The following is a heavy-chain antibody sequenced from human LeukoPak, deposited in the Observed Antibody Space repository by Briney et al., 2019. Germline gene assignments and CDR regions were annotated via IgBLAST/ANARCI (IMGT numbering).Heavy chain of an antibody. CDR1: GGSLSSGTYY. V-gene: IGHV4-61*10. Sequence: SETLSLTCTVSGGSLSSGTYYWSWIRQPAGKGLEWIGRIYASGSTSYNPSLKSRVTISVDTSKNQFSLKLSSVTAADTAVYYCARVVPAAIYYMDVWGKGTTVTVSS. CDR3: ARVVPAAIYYMDV. J-gene: IGHJ6*03. CDR2: IYASGST. D-gene: IGHD2-2*01.